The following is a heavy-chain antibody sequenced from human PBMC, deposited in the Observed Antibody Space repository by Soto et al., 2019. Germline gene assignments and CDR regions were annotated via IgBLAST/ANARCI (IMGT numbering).Heavy chain of an antibody. CDR2: ISYDGSNK. D-gene: IGHD3-16*02. Sequence: GGSLRLSCAASGFTFSSYGMHWVRQAPGKGLEWVAVISYDGSNKYYADSVKGRFTISRDNSKNTLYLQMNSLRAEDTAVYYCAKDPRDYIWGSYRYTFPDYWGQGTLVTVSS. J-gene: IGHJ4*02. V-gene: IGHV3-30*18. CDR1: GFTFSSYG. CDR3: AKDPRDYIWGSYRYTFPDY.